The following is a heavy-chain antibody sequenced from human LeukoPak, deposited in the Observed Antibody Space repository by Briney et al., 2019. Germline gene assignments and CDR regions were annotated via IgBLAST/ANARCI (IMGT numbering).Heavy chain of an antibody. D-gene: IGHD2-2*01. Sequence: ASVKVSCKASGYTFTGYYMHWVRQAPGQGLEWMGWINPNSGGTNYAQKFQGRVTITADESTSTAYMELSSLRSEDTAVYYCARADCSSTSCYPYWGYYFDYWGQGTLVTVSS. CDR1: GYTFTGYY. J-gene: IGHJ4*02. V-gene: IGHV1-2*02. CDR3: ARADCSSTSCYPYWGYYFDY. CDR2: INPNSGGT.